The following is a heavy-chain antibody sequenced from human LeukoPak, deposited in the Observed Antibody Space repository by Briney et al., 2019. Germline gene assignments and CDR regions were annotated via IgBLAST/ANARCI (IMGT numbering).Heavy chain of an antibody. CDR3: ARVNFGVDTAMVTGPHYDY. Sequence: PSETLSLTCTVSGGSISSSSYYWGWIRQPPGKGLEWIGSIYYSGSTYYNPSLKSRVTISVDTSKNQFSLKLSSVTAADTAVYYCARVNFGVDTAMVTGPHYDYWGQGTLVTVSS. D-gene: IGHD5-18*01. J-gene: IGHJ4*02. CDR1: GGSISSSSYY. V-gene: IGHV4-39*01. CDR2: IYYSGST.